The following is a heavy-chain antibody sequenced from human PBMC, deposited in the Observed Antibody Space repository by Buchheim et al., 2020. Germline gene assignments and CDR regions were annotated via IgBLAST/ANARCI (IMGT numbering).Heavy chain of an antibody. CDR2: IYYSGGT. J-gene: IGHJ4*02. V-gene: IGHV4-34*01. CDR1: GGSFSGYY. Sequence: QVQLQQWGAGLLKPSETLSLTCAVYGGSFSGYYWSWIRQPPGKGLEWIGYIYYSGGTYYNPSLKSRVTISVDTSKNQFSLKLSSVTAADTAVYYCARDIRGGNSCYFDYWGQGTL. CDR3: ARDIRGGNSCYFDY. D-gene: IGHD4-23*01.